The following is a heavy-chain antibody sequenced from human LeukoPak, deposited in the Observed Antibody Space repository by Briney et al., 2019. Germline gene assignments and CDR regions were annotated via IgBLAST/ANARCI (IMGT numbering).Heavy chain of an antibody. CDR1: GFTVSTNY. V-gene: IGHV3-53*01. J-gene: IGHJ3*02. CDR3: ARGSVRAFDI. CDR2: IYSGGTT. D-gene: IGHD1-26*01. Sequence: GGSLRLSCAASGFTVSTNYMNWVRQAPGKGLEWVSVIYSGGTTYYADSVRGRFSISRDTPKNTLYLQMNSLRAEDTAVYYCARGSVRAFDIWGQGTMVTVSS.